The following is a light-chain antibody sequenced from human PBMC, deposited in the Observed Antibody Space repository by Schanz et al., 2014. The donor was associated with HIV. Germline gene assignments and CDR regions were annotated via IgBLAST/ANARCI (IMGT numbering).Light chain of an antibody. CDR1: SSDVGGYNS. V-gene: IGLV2-8*01. CDR2: DVS. J-gene: IGLJ1*01. Sequence: QSVLTQPPSASGSPGQSVTISCTGTSSDVGGYNSVSWFQQYPGKVPKLMIYDVSKRPSGVPDRFSGSKSGNTASLTISGLQAEDEADYYCCSYTTTSTYVFGAGTKLTVL. CDR3: CSYTTTSTYV.